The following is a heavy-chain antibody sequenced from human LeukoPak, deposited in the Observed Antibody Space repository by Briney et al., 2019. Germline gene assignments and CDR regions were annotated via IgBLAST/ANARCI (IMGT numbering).Heavy chain of an antibody. D-gene: IGHD6-13*01. Sequence: EASVKVSCKASGGTFSSYAISWVRQAPGQGLEWMGRIIPILGIANYAQKFQGRVTITADKSTSTAYMELSSLRSEDTAVYYCARGEQQLGQPYYYGMDVWGQGTTVTVSS. CDR1: GGTFSSYA. CDR3: ARGEQQLGQPYYYGMDV. CDR2: IIPILGIA. J-gene: IGHJ6*02. V-gene: IGHV1-69*04.